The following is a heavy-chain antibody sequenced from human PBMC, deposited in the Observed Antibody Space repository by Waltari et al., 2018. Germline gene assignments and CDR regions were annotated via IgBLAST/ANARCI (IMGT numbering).Heavy chain of an antibody. CDR1: GYSRTDLS. D-gene: IGHD2-2*02. CDR2: FDVEDGEA. Sequence: QVQLIQSGAEVKKPGASLKVSCEVSGYSRTDLSVHWVRQAPGKGLEGMGYFDVEDGEATYEQKFQDRVTMTQDKPTDTAYMHLNNLRSDDTAMYCCATVHCSSVRCYIGYFDTWGQGTLVSVSS. CDR3: ATVHCSSVRCYIGYFDT. V-gene: IGHV1-24*01. J-gene: IGHJ5*02.